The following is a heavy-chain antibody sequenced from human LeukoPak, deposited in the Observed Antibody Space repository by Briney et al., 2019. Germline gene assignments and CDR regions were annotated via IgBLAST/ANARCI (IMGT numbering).Heavy chain of an antibody. Sequence: SETLSLTCAVYGASFSDYYWSWIRQPPGKGLEWIGEIDHSGSTKFNPSLKSRVTISVDTSKKQFSLDLSSVTAADTAVYYCARLGVTMPVPDYWGQGTLVTVSS. J-gene: IGHJ4*02. CDR3: ARLGVTMPVPDY. CDR1: GASFSDYY. D-gene: IGHD4-11*01. CDR2: IDHSGST. V-gene: IGHV4-34*01.